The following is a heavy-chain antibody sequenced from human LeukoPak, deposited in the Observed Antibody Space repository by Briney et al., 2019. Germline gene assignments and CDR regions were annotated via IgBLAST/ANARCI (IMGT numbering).Heavy chain of an antibody. Sequence: SETLSLTCTVSGGSISGYYWSWSRQPPGKGVEWIGNLYYMRGAWYKSSLKSRVTTSVDTSKNQFSLKLSSMTAADTAVYYCARGRKPRNTDALGYYMDVWGKGTTVTVSS. D-gene: IGHD1/OR15-1a*01. CDR3: ARGRKPRNTDALGYYMDV. CDR1: GGSISGYY. J-gene: IGHJ6*03. CDR2: LYYMRGA. V-gene: IGHV4-59*01.